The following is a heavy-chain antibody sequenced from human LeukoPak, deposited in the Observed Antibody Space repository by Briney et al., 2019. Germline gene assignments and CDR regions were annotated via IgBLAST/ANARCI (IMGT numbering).Heavy chain of an antibody. V-gene: IGHV3-23*01. CDR1: GFTFSSYA. CDR2: ISGSGGST. CDR3: AKSGFDYDILTGFDY. J-gene: IGHJ4*02. Sequence: GGSLRLSCAASGFTFSSYAMSWVRQAPGKGLEWVSAISGSGGSTYYADSVKGRFTISRDNSKNTLHLQMNSLRAEDTAVYYCAKSGFDYDILTGFDYWGQGTLVTVSS. D-gene: IGHD3-9*01.